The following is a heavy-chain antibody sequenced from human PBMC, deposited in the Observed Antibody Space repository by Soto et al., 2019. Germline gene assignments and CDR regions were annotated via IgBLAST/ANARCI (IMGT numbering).Heavy chain of an antibody. CDR1: GYTFSNYW. D-gene: IGHD3-10*01. J-gene: IGHJ5*02. Sequence: GESLKISCQGSGYTFSNYWIAWVRQMPGKGLEWMGIIYPGDSRTKYSPSFQGQVTISADRSISTAYLQWGSLEASDSAMYYCARHTYGSGSYPSGFDPWGQGTLVTVSS. CDR2: IYPGDSRT. V-gene: IGHV5-51*01. CDR3: ARHTYGSGSYPSGFDP.